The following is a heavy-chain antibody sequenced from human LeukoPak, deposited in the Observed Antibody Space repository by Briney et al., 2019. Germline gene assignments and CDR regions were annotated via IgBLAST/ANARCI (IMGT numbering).Heavy chain of an antibody. Sequence: PSETLSLTCAVSGGSISSGGYSWSWIRQPPGKGLEWIGYIYHSGSTYYNPSLKSRVTISVDRSKNQFSLKLSSVTAADTAVYYCARRGYSYAQRYAFDIWGQGTMVTVSS. D-gene: IGHD5-18*01. V-gene: IGHV4-30-2*01. J-gene: IGHJ3*02. CDR3: ARRGYSYAQRYAFDI. CDR1: GGSISSGGYS. CDR2: IYHSGST.